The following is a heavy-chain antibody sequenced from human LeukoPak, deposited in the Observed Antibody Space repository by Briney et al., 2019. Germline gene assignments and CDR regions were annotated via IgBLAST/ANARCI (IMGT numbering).Heavy chain of an antibody. CDR3: ARMKWELRHFDY. V-gene: IGHV1-2*02. J-gene: IGHJ4*02. Sequence: ASVKVSCKASGYTFTGYYMHWVRQAPGRGLEWMGWINPNSGGTNYAQKFQGRVTMTRDTSISTAYMELSRLRSDDTAVYYCARMKWELRHFDYWGQGTLVTVSS. D-gene: IGHD1-26*01. CDR2: INPNSGGT. CDR1: GYTFTGYY.